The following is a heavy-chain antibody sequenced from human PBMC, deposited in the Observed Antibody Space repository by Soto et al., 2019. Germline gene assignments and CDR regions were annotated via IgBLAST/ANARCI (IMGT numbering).Heavy chain of an antibody. J-gene: IGHJ5*02. Sequence: QVQLQQWGAGLLKPSETLSLTCAVYGGSFSGYYWSWIRQPPGKGLEWIGEINHSGSTNYNPSLKSRVTISVDTSKNQFSLKLSSVTAADTAVYYCARGYQRITMVRGVKVGWFDPWGQGTLVTVSS. V-gene: IGHV4-34*01. CDR1: GGSFSGYY. CDR2: INHSGST. CDR3: ARGYQRITMVRGVKVGWFDP. D-gene: IGHD3-10*01.